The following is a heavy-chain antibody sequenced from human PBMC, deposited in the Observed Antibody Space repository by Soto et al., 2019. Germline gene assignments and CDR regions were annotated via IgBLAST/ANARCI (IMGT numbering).Heavy chain of an antibody. CDR1: GFTFSSYA. J-gene: IGHJ4*02. V-gene: IGHV3-23*01. Sequence: GGSLRLSCAASGFTFSSYAMSWVRQAPGKGLEWVSAISGSGGSTYYADSVKGRFTISRDNSKNTLYLQMNSLRAEDTAVYYCAKVGVRGSYVGYFDYWGQGTLVTVSS. CDR2: ISGSGGST. CDR3: AKVGVRGSYVGYFDY. D-gene: IGHD1-26*01.